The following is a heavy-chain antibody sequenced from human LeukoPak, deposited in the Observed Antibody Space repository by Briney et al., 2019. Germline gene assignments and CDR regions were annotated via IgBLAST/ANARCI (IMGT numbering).Heavy chain of an antibody. CDR3: AKGAVVDIGPDY. Sequence: ASVKVSCKASGGTFSSYAISWVRQAPGKGLEWVSTISGSGGSTYYADSVKGRFTISRDNSKNTLYLQMNSLRAEDTAVYYCAKGAVVDIGPDYGGREPLATVS. V-gene: IGHV3-23*01. D-gene: IGHD3-22*01. CDR1: GGTFSSYA. J-gene: IGHJ4*02. CDR2: ISGSGGST.